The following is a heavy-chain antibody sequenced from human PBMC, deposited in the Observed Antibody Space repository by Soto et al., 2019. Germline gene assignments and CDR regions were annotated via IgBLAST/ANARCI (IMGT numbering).Heavy chain of an antibody. D-gene: IGHD3-22*01. Sequence: SETLSLTCTVSGGSISSDHYYWSWIRQPPGKGLEWIGYIYYSGNSYYNPSLKSRLTLSVDTSKNQFSLELSSVTAADTAVYYCARRTYYYDSSGYYFDYWGQGTLVTVSS. CDR1: GGSISSDHYY. J-gene: IGHJ4*02. CDR3: ARRTYYYDSSGYYFDY. V-gene: IGHV4-30-4*01. CDR2: IYYSGNS.